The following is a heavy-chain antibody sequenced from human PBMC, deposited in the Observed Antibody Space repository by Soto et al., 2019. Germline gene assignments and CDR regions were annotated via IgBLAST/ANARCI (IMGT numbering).Heavy chain of an antibody. D-gene: IGHD2-2*01. J-gene: IGHJ6*02. V-gene: IGHV1-2*02. CDR3: ATDPRYSTRWTYYSYYGLDF. Sequence: ASVKVSCKASGYTFTGYYIHRVRQAPGQGLEWMGWINPNRGDTNFAQKFQGRVTMTSDTSISTAYMDLSSLRSDDTAVYYCATDPRYSTRWTYYSYYGLDFWGQGXTVTVYS. CDR1: GYTFTGYY. CDR2: INPNRGDT.